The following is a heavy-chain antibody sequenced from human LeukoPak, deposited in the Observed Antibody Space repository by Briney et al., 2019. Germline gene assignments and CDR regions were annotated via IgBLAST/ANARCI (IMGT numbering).Heavy chain of an antibody. Sequence: GGSLRLSCAASGFTFSSYAMHWVRQAPGKGLEWVAVISYDGSNKYYADSVKGRFTISRDNSKNTLYLQMNSLRAEDTAVYYRARFTYYDSSGSPGYWGQGTLVTVSS. CDR1: GFTFSSYA. CDR2: ISYDGSNK. V-gene: IGHV3-30-3*01. D-gene: IGHD3-22*01. J-gene: IGHJ4*02. CDR3: ARFTYYDSSGSPGY.